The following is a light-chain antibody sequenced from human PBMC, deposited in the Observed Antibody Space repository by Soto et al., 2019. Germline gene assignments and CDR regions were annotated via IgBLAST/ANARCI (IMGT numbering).Light chain of an antibody. CDR1: SSNIGSNN. J-gene: IGLJ1*01. CDR2: SSN. CDR3: AAWDDILNGLYV. V-gene: IGLV1-44*01. Sequence: QPVLTQPPSASGTPGQRVTISCSGSSSNIGSNNVNWYQHLPGAAPKLLIYSSNQRPSGVPDRFSGSKSGTSASLAITGLQSEDEADYYCAAWDDILNGLYVFGTGTKVTVL.